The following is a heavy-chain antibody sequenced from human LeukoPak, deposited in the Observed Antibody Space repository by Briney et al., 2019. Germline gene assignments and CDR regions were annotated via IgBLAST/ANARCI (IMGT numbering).Heavy chain of an antibody. CDR1: KFIFSDYW. Sequence: PGGSLRLSCVASKFIFSDYWMSWVRQAPGKGLEWVANIKQGGREEKYVDSVKGRFAISRDDAKSTLYLQMDSLSGDDTAVYYCARDNGGWLDFWGRGTLVTVSS. J-gene: IGHJ5*01. V-gene: IGHV3-7*03. CDR2: IKQGGREE. CDR3: ARDNGGWLDF. D-gene: IGHD3-10*01.